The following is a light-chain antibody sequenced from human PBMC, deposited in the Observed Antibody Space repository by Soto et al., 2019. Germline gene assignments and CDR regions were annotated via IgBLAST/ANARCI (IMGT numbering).Light chain of an antibody. CDR1: SSDVGHYNY. Sequence: QSALTQPASVSGSPGQSITISCTGTSSDVGHYNYVSWYQQHPGKAPKLMIYQVSNRPSGVSNRFSGSKSGSTASLTISGLHAEDEADYYCSSYTTSTTIVFGGGTKLTVL. CDR3: SSYTTSTTIV. V-gene: IGLV2-14*01. CDR2: QVS. J-gene: IGLJ2*01.